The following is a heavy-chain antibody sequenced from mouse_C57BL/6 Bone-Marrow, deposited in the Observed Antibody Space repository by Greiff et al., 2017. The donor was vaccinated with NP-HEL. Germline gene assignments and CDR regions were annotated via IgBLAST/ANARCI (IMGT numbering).Heavy chain of an antibody. CDR1: DSEVFPIAY. Sequence: QVQLQQSGSELRSPGSSVKLSCKDFDSEVFPIAYMSWVRQQPGHGFEWIGGILPSIGRTIYGEKFEDKATLDADTLSNTAYLELNSLTAEDSAIYYCASGYYGSSYGYFDVWGTGTTVTVSS. J-gene: IGHJ1*03. CDR2: ILPSIGRT. V-gene: IGHV15-2*01. CDR3: ASGYYGSSYGYFDV. D-gene: IGHD1-1*01.